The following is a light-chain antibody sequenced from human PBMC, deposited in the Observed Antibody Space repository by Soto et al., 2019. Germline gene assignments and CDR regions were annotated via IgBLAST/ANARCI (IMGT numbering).Light chain of an antibody. Sequence: EIVLTQSPATLSLSPGERATLSCRASQSVSSYLAWYQQKAGQAPRLLIYDASNRATGIPARFSGSGSGTDFTLTISSLEPEDFAVYYCQQRSNWPPVFTFGPGTKVDI. V-gene: IGKV3-11*01. CDR3: QQRSNWPPVFT. CDR1: QSVSSY. CDR2: DAS. J-gene: IGKJ3*01.